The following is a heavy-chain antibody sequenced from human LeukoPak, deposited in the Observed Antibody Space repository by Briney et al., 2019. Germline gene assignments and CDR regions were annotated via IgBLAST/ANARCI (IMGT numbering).Heavy chain of an antibody. Sequence: ASVKVSCKASEYSFIYYIQWVRQAPGQGLEWMGWIHPISGDTTYAQRFQGRITVTRDASISTAYLDLRSLRSDDTAMYYCATYGPGYNWLYAWGQGTLVTVSS. CDR1: EYSFIYY. D-gene: IGHD3-10*01. J-gene: IGHJ5*02. CDR2: IHPISGDT. V-gene: IGHV1-2*02. CDR3: ATYGPGYNWLYA.